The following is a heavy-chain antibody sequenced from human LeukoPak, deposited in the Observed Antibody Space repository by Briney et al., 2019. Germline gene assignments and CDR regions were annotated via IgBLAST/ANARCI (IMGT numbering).Heavy chain of an antibody. J-gene: IGHJ4*02. D-gene: IGHD4/OR15-4a*01. CDR3: ARGMIRGALWCVDF. CDR2: ISSSGSYK. CDR1: GFTVSSNY. Sequence: GGSLRLSCAASGFTVSSNYMSWVRQAPGKGLEWGSSISSSGSYKYYADSLKGRSTISRDNADNSVCLQLNSLTVEDTAVYYCARGMIRGALWCVDFWGLGSLVTVSS. V-gene: IGHV3-21*01.